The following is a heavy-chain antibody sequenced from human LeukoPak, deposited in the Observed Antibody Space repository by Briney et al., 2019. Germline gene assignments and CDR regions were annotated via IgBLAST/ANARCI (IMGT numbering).Heavy chain of an antibody. CDR2: INHSGST. V-gene: IGHV4-34*01. CDR1: GGSFSGYY. Sequence: SETLSLTCAVYGGSFSGYYWSWIRQPPGKGLEWIGEINHSGSTNYNPSLKSRVTISVDTSKSQFSLKLSSVTAADTAVYYCAREAGYSSSWYGYWGQGTLVTVSS. D-gene: IGHD6-13*01. J-gene: IGHJ4*02. CDR3: AREAGYSSSWYGY.